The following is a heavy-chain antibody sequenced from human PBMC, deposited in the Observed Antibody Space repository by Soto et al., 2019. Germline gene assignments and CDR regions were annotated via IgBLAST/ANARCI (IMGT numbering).Heavy chain of an antibody. J-gene: IGHJ4*02. CDR3: ARGGVIDLDY. CDR1: GGSISSYY. D-gene: IGHD3-16*02. CDR2: IYYSGST. Sequence: SETLSLTCTVSGGSISSYYWSWIRQPPGKGLEWIGYIYYSGSTNYNPSLKSRVTISVDTSKNQFSLKLSSVTAADTAVYYCARGGVIDLDYWGQGTLVTVSS. V-gene: IGHV4-59*08.